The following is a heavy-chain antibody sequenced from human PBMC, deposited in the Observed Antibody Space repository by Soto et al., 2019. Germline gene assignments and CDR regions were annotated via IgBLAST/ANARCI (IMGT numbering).Heavy chain of an antibody. D-gene: IGHD6-13*01. Sequence: XETLSLTCTVSGCSISSYYWSWIRQPPGKGLEWIGYIYYSGSTNYNPSLKSRVTISVDTSKNQFSLKLSSVTAADTAVYYCARDQAAAGTSGEYYYYYGMDVWGQGTTVTVSS. J-gene: IGHJ6*02. CDR2: IYYSGST. CDR3: ARDQAAAGTSGEYYYYYGMDV. CDR1: GCSISSYY. V-gene: IGHV4-59*01.